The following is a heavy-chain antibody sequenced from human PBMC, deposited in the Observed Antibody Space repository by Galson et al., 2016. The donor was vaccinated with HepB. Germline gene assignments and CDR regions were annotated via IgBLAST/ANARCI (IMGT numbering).Heavy chain of an antibody. J-gene: IGHJ5*02. Sequence: SLRLSCAASGFTFSSYAMSWVRQAPGKGLEWVSVISGSGASTYYADSVKGRFTISRDNSKNTLYLQVNSLRAEDTAVYYCAKRYCSCGSCYHVDHWGQGTLVTVSS. V-gene: IGHV3-23*01. CDR1: GFTFSSYA. CDR2: ISGSGAST. CDR3: AKRYCSCGSCYHVDH. D-gene: IGHD2-15*01.